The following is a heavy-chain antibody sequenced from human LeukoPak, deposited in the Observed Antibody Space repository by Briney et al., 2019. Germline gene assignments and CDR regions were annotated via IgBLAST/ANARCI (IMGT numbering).Heavy chain of an antibody. D-gene: IGHD3-22*01. J-gene: IGHJ4*02. CDR2: ISYDGSNK. CDR3: AKGALPSSGYYYDRGEYYFDY. CDR1: GFTLSSYG. Sequence: PGGSLRLSCAASGFTLSSYGMHWVRQAPGKGLEWVAVISYDGSNKYYADSVKGRFTISRDNSKNTLYLQMNSLRAEDTAVYYCAKGALPSSGYYYDRGEYYFDYWGQGTLVTVSS. V-gene: IGHV3-30*18.